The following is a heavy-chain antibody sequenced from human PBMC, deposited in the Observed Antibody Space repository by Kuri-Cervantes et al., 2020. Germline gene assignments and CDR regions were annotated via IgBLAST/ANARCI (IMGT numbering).Heavy chain of an antibody. CDR2: IWYDGSNK. J-gene: IGHJ4*02. D-gene: IGHD4/OR15-4a*01. CDR1: GFTFSAYW. Sequence: GGSLRLSCAASGFTFSAYWMTWVRQAPGKGLEWVAVIWYDGSNKYYADSVRGRFTISRDNAKNSLYLQMNSLRADDTAVYYCATLYRTMVARFDRDYWGQGTLVTVSS. V-gene: IGHV3-33*08. CDR3: ATLYRTMVARFDRDY.